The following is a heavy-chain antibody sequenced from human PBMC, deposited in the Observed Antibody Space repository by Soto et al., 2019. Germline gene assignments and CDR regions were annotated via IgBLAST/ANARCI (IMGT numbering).Heavy chain of an antibody. CDR1: GLTFSRDW. Sequence: LRLSCEASGLTFSRDWVHWVRQPQGKGLVWVSGINSNGRTTTYADPVKGRFTISRDNAKKTVYLQMNSLRDEDTAVYYCARYGYGDYENWGQGTLVTVSS. CDR3: ARYGYGDYEN. V-gene: IGHV3-74*01. J-gene: IGHJ4*02. D-gene: IGHD5-12*01. CDR2: INSNGRTT.